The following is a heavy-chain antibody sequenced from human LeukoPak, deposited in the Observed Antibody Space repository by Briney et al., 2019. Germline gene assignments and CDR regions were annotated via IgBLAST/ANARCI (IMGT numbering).Heavy chain of an antibody. D-gene: IGHD3-9*01. V-gene: IGHV4-61*09. CDR1: VGSTSSVGDY. CDR3: ARGYYDILTGHWFDP. J-gene: IGHJ5*02. Sequence: SETLSLTCTLSVGSTSSVGDYWSSIRQPAGNGLGWLGHIYPSRSTDYNPSLNSRVNISVDTSKNQCSLKLSSVTAADTAVYYCARGYYDILTGHWFDPWGQGTLVTVSS. CDR2: IYPSRST.